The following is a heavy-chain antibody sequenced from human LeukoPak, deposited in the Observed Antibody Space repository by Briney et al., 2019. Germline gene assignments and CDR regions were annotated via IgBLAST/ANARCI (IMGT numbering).Heavy chain of an antibody. CDR1: GFTFSSYS. V-gene: IGHV3-21*01. CDR3: ARVRNGAPNYYYYMDV. D-gene: IGHD3-10*01. CDR2: ISSSSSYI. Sequence: GGSLRLSCAASGFTFSSYSMNWVRQAPGKGLEWVSSISSSSSYIYYADSVKGRFTISRDNAKNSLYLQMTSLRAEDTAVYYCARVRNGAPNYYYYMDVWGKGTTVTVSS. J-gene: IGHJ6*03.